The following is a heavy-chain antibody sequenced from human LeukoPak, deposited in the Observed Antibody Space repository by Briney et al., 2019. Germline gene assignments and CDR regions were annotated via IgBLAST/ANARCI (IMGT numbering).Heavy chain of an antibody. V-gene: IGHV1-2*02. CDR2: INPNSGGT. D-gene: IGHD6-19*01. CDR3: ARVSRQWLVKLDYFDY. Sequence: ASVKVSCKASGYTFTGYYMHWVRQAPGQGLEWIGWINPNSGGTNYAQKFQGRVTMTRDTSISTAYMELSRLRSDDTAVYYCARVSRQWLVKLDYFDYWGQGTLVTVSS. CDR1: GYTFTGYY. J-gene: IGHJ4*02.